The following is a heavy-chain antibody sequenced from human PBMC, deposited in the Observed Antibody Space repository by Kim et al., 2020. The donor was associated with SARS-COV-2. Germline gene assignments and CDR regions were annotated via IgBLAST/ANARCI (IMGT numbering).Heavy chain of an antibody. CDR2: IYYSGST. V-gene: IGHV4-39*01. CDR1: GGSISSSSYY. D-gene: IGHD3-9*01. J-gene: IGHJ3*02. Sequence: SETLSLTCTVSGGSISSSSYYWGWIRQPPGKGLEWIGSIYYSGSTYYNPSLKSRVTISVDTSKNQFSLKLSSVTAADTAVYYCARPRPTILTATGDAFDIWGQGTMVTVSS. CDR3: ARPRPTILTATGDAFDI.